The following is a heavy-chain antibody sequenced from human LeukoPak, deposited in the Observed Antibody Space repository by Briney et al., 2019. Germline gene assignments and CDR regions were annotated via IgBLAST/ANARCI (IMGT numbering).Heavy chain of an antibody. CDR1: GYTFTGYY. CDR2: INPNSGGT. D-gene: IGHD2-8*01. Sequence: PEASVTVSCKASGYTFTGYYMHWVRQAPGQGLEWIGWINPNSGGTNYAQKFQGRVTMTRDTSISTAYMELSRLRSDDTAVYYCARDGDCTNGVCYSFPSDYWGQGTLVTVSS. J-gene: IGHJ4*02. CDR3: ARDGDCTNGVCYSFPSDY. V-gene: IGHV1-2*02.